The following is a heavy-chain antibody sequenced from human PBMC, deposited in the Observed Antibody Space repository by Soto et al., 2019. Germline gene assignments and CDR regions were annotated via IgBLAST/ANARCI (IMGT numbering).Heavy chain of an antibody. CDR1: GFSLSTEGVS. CDR3: AHSTLSAVGTYDY. V-gene: IGHV2-5*02. Sequence: QITLEESGPTLVKPTQTLMLTCTFSGFSLSTEGVSVGWIRQPPGKALEWLAIIYWDGDRRYSPSVKNRLIISTVASKDQLVFTMTNMDPDDTATYYCAHSTLSAVGTYDYWGQGILVTVSA. D-gene: IGHD6-13*01. J-gene: IGHJ4*02. CDR2: IYWDGDR.